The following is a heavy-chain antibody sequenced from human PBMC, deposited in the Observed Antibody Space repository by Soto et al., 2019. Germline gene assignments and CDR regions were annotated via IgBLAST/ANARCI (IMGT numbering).Heavy chain of an antibody. J-gene: IGHJ3*01. V-gene: IGHV4-31*03. CDR2: ISYSGST. CDR1: AGSISTINYY. Sequence: QVQLQESGPGLVRPSQTLSLTCTVSAGSISTINYYWSWIRQHPEKGLEWIGYISYSGSTFYHSSLQSRVTISLDTSKKQFSPTLTSVTAADTAVYYCARSAQWDGFDPWGQGTMVTVSS. CDR3: ARSAQWDGFDP. D-gene: IGHD2-8*01.